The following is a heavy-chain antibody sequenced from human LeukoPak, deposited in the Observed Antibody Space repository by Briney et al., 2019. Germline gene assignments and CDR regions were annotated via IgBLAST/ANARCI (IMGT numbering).Heavy chain of an antibody. J-gene: IGHJ4*02. CDR1: GFTFSSYG. CDR3: ARDLIAVAGTEDY. CDR2: IWYDGSNK. D-gene: IGHD6-19*01. V-gene: IGHV3-33*01. Sequence: GGSLRLSCAASGFTFSSYGMHWVRQAPGKGPEWVAVIWYDGSNKYYADSVKGRFAISRDNSKNTLYLQMNSLRAEDTAVYYCARDLIAVAGTEDYWGQGTLVTVSS.